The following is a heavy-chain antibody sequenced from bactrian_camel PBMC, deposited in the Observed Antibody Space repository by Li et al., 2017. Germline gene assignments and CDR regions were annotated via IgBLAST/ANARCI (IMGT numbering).Heavy chain of an antibody. Sequence: QVQLVESGGGLVQPGGSLRLSCAASGFTFSRYSMTWVRQAPGKGLEWVASINSNGTRTNYTDSVKGRFTTSRDNAQNTVYLQMNSLKPEDTATYYCAAGQGVGWCLDVIRVGAEAGFDHWGRGTQVTVS. V-gene: IGHV3-2*01. CDR2: INSNGTRT. CDR3: AAGQGVGWCLDVIRVGAEAGFDH. D-gene: IGHD3*01. J-gene: IGHJ4*01. CDR1: GFTFSRYS.